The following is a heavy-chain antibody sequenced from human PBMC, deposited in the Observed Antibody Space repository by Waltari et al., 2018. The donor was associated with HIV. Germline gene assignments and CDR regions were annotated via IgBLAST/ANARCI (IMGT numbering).Heavy chain of an antibody. J-gene: IGHJ5*02. Sequence: EVQLEQSGAEVKKPGESLKISGTASGYTFTNPWIAWVRQTPGKGLEWMGIIYPDDADTRYSPSFEGHVTISADKATTTAYLQWTSLRASDNGIYYCARHRLGRSWFDPWGQGTLVTVSS. CDR3: ARHRLGRSWFDP. V-gene: IGHV5-51*01. D-gene: IGHD6-6*01. CDR2: IYPDDADT. CDR1: GYTFTNPW.